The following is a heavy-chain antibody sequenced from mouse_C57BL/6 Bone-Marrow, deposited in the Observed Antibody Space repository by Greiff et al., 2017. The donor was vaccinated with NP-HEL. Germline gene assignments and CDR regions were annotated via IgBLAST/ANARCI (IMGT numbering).Heavy chain of an antibody. Sequence: QVQLQQPGAELVKPGASVKLSCKASGYTFTSYWMHWVKQRPGQGLEWIGMIHPNSGSTNYNEKFKSKATLTVDKSSSTAYMQLSSLTSEDSAVYYCASGSYDGFLVLYGGQGTALTVSS. CDR3: ASGSYDGFLVLY. CDR1: GYTFTSYW. V-gene: IGHV1-64*01. J-gene: IGHJ2*01. D-gene: IGHD2-3*01. CDR2: IHPNSGST.